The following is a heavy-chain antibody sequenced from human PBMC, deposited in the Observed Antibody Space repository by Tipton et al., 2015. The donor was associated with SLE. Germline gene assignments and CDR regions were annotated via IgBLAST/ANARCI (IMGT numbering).Heavy chain of an antibody. J-gene: IGHJ6*03. Sequence: TLSLTCTVSGGSINSGDFYWSWIRQRPGKGLEWIGYIHNSGSTYYNPSLKSRVTISVDTSKNQFSLKLSSVTAADTAVYYCAREVEYQLLLPYMDVWGKGTTVTVSS. CDR3: AREVEYQLLLPYMDV. D-gene: IGHD2-2*01. CDR2: IHNSGST. CDR1: GGSINSGDFY. V-gene: IGHV4-30-4*08.